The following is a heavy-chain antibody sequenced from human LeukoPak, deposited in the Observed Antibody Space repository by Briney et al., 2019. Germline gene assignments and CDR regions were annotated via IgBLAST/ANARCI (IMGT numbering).Heavy chain of an antibody. D-gene: IGHD1-26*01. V-gene: IGHV3-48*03. CDR3: ARSLVVGATYPYH. Sequence: GGSLRLSCAASGFTFSSYEMNWVRQAPGKGLEWVSYISSSGTTIYYADSVKGRFTISRDNSKNSLYLQLNSLRAEDTAVYYCARSLVVGATYPYHWGQGTLVTVSS. J-gene: IGHJ5*02. CDR1: GFTFSSYE. CDR2: ISSSGTTI.